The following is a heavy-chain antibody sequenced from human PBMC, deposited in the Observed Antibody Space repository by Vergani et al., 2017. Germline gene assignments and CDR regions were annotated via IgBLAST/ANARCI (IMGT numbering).Heavy chain of an antibody. CDR2: ISAYNGNT. CDR1: GYTFTSYG. D-gene: IGHD3-3*01. Sequence: QVQLVQSGAEVKKPGASVKVSCKASGYTFTSYGISWVRQAPGQGLEWMGWISAYNGNTNYAQKLQGRVTMTTDTSTSTAYMELRSLRSDDTAVYYCARAPYEFWSGSITYYFDYWGQGTLVTVSS. J-gene: IGHJ4*02. V-gene: IGHV1-18*01. CDR3: ARAPYEFWSGSITYYFDY.